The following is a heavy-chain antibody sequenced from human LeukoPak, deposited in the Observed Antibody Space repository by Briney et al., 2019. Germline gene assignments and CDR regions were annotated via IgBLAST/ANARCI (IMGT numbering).Heavy chain of an antibody. D-gene: IGHD6-13*01. Sequence: GGSLRLSCAASGFTFSSYGMHWVRQAPGKGLEWVAFIRYDGSNKYYADSVKGRFTTSRDNSKNTLYLQMNSLRAEDTAVYYCAKLGIAAAGTDYWGQGTLVTVSS. CDR3: AKLGIAAAGTDY. CDR1: GFTFSSYG. CDR2: IRYDGSNK. J-gene: IGHJ4*02. V-gene: IGHV3-30*02.